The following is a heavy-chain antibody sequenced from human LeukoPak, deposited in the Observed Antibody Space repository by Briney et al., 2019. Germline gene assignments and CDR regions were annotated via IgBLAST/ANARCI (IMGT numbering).Heavy chain of an antibody. CDR3: AKVLGYCSGGSCYSGDY. J-gene: IGHJ4*02. D-gene: IGHD2-15*01. CDR1: GFTFSSYE. CDR2: ISDSGSTK. V-gene: IGHV3-48*03. Sequence: GGSLRLSCAASGFTFSSYEMNWVRQTPGKGLEWVSYISDSGSTKYYADSVKGRFTISRDNAKNSVYLQMNSLRAEDTAVYYCAKVLGYCSGGSCYSGDYWGQGTLVTVSS.